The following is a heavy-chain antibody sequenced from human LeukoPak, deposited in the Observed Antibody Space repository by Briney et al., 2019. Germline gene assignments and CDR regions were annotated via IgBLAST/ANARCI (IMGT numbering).Heavy chain of an antibody. CDR2: IIPIFGTA. CDR1: GCTFSSYA. CDR3: ARGVGARGYYYYYMDV. D-gene: IGHD3-10*01. J-gene: IGHJ6*03. Sequence: SVTVSFTCSGCTFSSYAISWVRQAPGPGLEWLGGIIPIFGTANYAQKFQRRVTITTDESTSTAYMELSSLRSEDTAVYYCARGVGARGYYYYYMDVWGKGTTVTVSS. V-gene: IGHV1-69*05.